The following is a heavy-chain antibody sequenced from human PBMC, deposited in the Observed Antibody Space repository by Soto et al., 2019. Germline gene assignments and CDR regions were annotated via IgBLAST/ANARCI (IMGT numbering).Heavy chain of an antibody. D-gene: IGHD2-21*02. CDR3: ARGVSCGGDCYRD. J-gene: IGHJ4*02. Sequence: QVQLVQSGAEVKKPGASVKVSCKASGYTFTSCDINWVRQATGQGLEWMGWMSPNSGNTGYEQKFQGRVTMTRNTSIGTAYMELSSLRSEDTAVYYCARGVSCGGDCYRDWGQGTPVSVSS. CDR2: MSPNSGNT. CDR1: GYTFTSCD. V-gene: IGHV1-8*01.